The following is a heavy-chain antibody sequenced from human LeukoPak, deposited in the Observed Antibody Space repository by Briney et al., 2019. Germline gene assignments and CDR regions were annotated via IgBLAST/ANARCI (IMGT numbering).Heavy chain of an antibody. D-gene: IGHD3-22*01. CDR3: ARGTYYYDSSGIDY. CDR2: IYYSGST. CDR1: GGSINSYY. Sequence: SETLSLTCTVSGGSINSYYWGWIRQPPGKGLEWIGSIYYSGSTYYNPSLKSRVTISVDTSKNQFSLKLSSVTAADTAVYYCARGTYYYDSSGIDYWGQGTLSPSPQ. V-gene: IGHV4-39*07. J-gene: IGHJ4*02.